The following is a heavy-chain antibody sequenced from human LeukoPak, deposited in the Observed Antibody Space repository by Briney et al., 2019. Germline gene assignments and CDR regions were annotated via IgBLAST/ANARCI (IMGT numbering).Heavy chain of an antibody. V-gene: IGHV1-18*01. J-gene: IGHJ4*02. Sequence: ASVKVSCKASGYTFTSYVISWVRQAPGQGLEWMGGISAYNGNTNYAQKLQGRVTMTTDTSTSTAYMELRSLRSDDTAVYYCARHVSMTTVTTYLDYWGQGTLVTVSS. CDR1: GYTFTSYV. CDR2: ISAYNGNT. CDR3: ARHVSMTTVTTYLDY. D-gene: IGHD4-17*01.